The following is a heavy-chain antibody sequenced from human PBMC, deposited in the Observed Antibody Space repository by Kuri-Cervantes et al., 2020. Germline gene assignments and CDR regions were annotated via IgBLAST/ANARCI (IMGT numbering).Heavy chain of an antibody. CDR2: IYSGGRT. J-gene: IGHJ4*02. Sequence: GGSLRLSCAASGFTFSSYAMSWVRQAPGKGLEWVSVIYSGGRTYYADSVKGRFTISRDNSKNTLYLQMNSLRAEDTAVYYCARDRRSSSGSYAAYWGRGTLVTVSS. CDR1: GFTFSSYA. V-gene: IGHV3-53*01. D-gene: IGHD1-26*01. CDR3: ARDRRSSSGSYAAY.